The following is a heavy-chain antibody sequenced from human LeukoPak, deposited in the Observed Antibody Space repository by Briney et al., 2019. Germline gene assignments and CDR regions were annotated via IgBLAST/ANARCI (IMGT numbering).Heavy chain of an antibody. V-gene: IGHV3-72*01. Sequence: GGSLRLSCAASGFTFSDHYLDWVRQAPGKGLEWVGRSRSKTNRYTTQYAASVKGRFTISRDNAKNSLYPQMNSLRAEDTALYYCARVDSSSSPFYYYYYMDVWGKGTTVTVSS. CDR1: GFTFSDHY. D-gene: IGHD6-6*01. CDR3: ARVDSSSSPFYYYYYMDV. J-gene: IGHJ6*03. CDR2: SRSKTNRYTT.